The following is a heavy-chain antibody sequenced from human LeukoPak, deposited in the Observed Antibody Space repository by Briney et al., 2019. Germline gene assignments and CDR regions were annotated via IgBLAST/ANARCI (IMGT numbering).Heavy chain of an antibody. V-gene: IGHV4-39*07. CDR2: ISYSGRT. Sequence: SETLSLTCTVSDGSISSNSYYWGWIRQPPGKGLEWIGSISYSGRTYYNPSLESRVTISVDASKNQFSLKLSSVTAADTAVYYCARTYGRTNLVGYWGQGTLVTVSS. CDR1: DGSISSNSYY. CDR3: ARTYGRTNLVGY. J-gene: IGHJ4*02. D-gene: IGHD2-15*01.